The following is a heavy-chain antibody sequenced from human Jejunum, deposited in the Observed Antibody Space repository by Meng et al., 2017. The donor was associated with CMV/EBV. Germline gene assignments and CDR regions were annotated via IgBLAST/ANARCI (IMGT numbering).Heavy chain of an antibody. CDR3: TSDRGGTTIYGVVARGVDY. CDR2: IKTKVDGETT. V-gene: IGHV3-15*01. CDR1: W. J-gene: IGHJ4*02. Sequence: WMNWVRQAPGAGLQWIARIKTKVDGETTDYADPVKGRFTISRDDSKNTLYLQMNSLKIEDTGVYYCTSDRGGTTIYGVVARGVDYWGQGTLVTVSS. D-gene: IGHD3-3*01.